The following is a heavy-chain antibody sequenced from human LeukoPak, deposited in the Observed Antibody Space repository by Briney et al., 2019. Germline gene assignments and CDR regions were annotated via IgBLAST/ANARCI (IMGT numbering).Heavy chain of an antibody. J-gene: IGHJ4*02. CDR3: ALSSGDYD. V-gene: IGHV1-69*13. CDR1: GYTLTELS. D-gene: IGHD4-17*01. Sequence: GASVKVSCKVSGYTLTELSMHWVRQAPGQGLEWMGGIIPIFGTANYAQKFQGRVTITADESTSTAYMELSSLRSEDTAVYYCALSSGDYDWGQGTLVTVSS. CDR2: IIPIFGTA.